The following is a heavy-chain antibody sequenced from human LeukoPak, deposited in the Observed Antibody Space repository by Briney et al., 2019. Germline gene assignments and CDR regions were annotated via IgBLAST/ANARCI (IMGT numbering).Heavy chain of an antibody. Sequence: SQTLSLTCAISGDSVSSNSVTWNWIGQSPSRGLEWLGRTYHRSTWYNDYAVSVRGRITVNPDTSKNQFSLHLNSVTPEDTAVYYCARRLTQYDCFDPWGQGILVTVSS. CDR1: GDSVSSNSVT. CDR2: TYHRSTWYN. V-gene: IGHV6-1*01. CDR3: ARRLTQYDCFDP. D-gene: IGHD2-2*01. J-gene: IGHJ5*02.